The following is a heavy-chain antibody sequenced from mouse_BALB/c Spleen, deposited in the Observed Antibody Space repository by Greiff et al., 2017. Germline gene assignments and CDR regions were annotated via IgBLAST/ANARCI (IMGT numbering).Heavy chain of an antibody. Sequence: VQLQQSGPGLVQPSQSLSITCTVSGFSLTSYGVHWVRQSPGQGLEWLGVIWSGGSTDYNAAFISRLSISKDNSKSQVFFKMNSLQADDTAIYYCAKRGDWEDAMDYWGQGTSVTVSS. CDR2: IWSGGST. V-gene: IGHV2-4-1*01. CDR1: GFSLTSYG. D-gene: IGHD4-1*01. J-gene: IGHJ4*01. CDR3: AKRGDWEDAMDY.